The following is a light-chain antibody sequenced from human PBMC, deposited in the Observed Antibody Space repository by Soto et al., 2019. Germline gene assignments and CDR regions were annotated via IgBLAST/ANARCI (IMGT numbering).Light chain of an antibody. Sequence: EIVLTQSPATLSLSPGERATLSCRASQSVGSSLAWYQQKPGQAPRLLINDSSNRATGIPARFSGSGSGTDFTLTISSLEPEDFATYYCQQLNGSPWTFGQGTKVEIK. CDR2: DSS. CDR3: QQLNGSPWT. J-gene: IGKJ1*01. CDR1: QSVGSS. V-gene: IGKV3-11*01.